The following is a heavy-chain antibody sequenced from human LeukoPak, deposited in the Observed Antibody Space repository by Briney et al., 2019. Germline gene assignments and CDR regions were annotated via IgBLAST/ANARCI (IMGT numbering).Heavy chain of an antibody. J-gene: IGHJ4*02. V-gene: IGHV3-23*01. CDR2: ISGSGGNT. D-gene: IGHD4-23*01. CDR3: AKLVTHFDY. Sequence: GGSLGLSCAASGFTFSSYAMSWVRQAPGKGLEWVSSISGSGGNTYYADSVKGRFTISRDNSENTLYMQMNSLRAEDTAVYYCAKLVTHFDYWGQGTLVTVSS. CDR1: GFTFSSYA.